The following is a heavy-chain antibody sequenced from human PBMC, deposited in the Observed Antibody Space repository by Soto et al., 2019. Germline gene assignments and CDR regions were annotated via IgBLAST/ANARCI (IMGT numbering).Heavy chain of an antibody. D-gene: IGHD6-19*01. Sequence: ESLKISCKGSGYSFTSYWIGWVRQMPGKGLEWMGIIYPGDSDTRYSPSFQGQVTISADKSISTAYLQWSSLKASDTAMYYCARHNRIAVAGTDAFDIWGQGTMVTVSS. J-gene: IGHJ3*02. CDR3: ARHNRIAVAGTDAFDI. V-gene: IGHV5-51*01. CDR2: IYPGDSDT. CDR1: GYSFTSYW.